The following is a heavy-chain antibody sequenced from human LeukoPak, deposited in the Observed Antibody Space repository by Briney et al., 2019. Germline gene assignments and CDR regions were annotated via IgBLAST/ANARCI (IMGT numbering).Heavy chain of an antibody. J-gene: IGHJ4*02. D-gene: IGHD6-19*01. CDR1: GFTFDDYG. CDR3: ARDVSSGWYSDY. CDR2: INWNGGRT. Sequence: GGSLRLSCAASGFTFDDYGMSWVRQAPGKGLEWVSGINWNGGRTGYADSVKGRFTISRDNAKNSLYLQMNSLRAEDTALYYCARDVSSGWYSDYWGQGTLVTVSS. V-gene: IGHV3-20*04.